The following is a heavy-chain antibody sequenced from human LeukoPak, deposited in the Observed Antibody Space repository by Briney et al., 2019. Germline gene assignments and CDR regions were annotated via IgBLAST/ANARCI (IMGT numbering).Heavy chain of an antibody. D-gene: IGHD5-24*01. Sequence: QPGGSLRLSCAASGFTVSSNYMSWVRQAPGKGLEWVATITKNGDQTYYADSVKGLFTISRDTFRDTLYLQMNSLRAEGTAVYHCVKSAGKDGYRDVFDIWGQGTVVTVSS. CDR3: VKSAGKDGYRDVFDI. CDR2: ITKNGDQT. J-gene: IGHJ3*02. CDR1: GFTVSSNY. V-gene: IGHV3-53*01.